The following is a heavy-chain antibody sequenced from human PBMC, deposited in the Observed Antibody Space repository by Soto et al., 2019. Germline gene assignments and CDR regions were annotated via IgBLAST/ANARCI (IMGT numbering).Heavy chain of an antibody. D-gene: IGHD2-15*01. J-gene: IGHJ4*02. V-gene: IGHV4-31*03. Sequence: PSETLSLTCTVSDGSISSGGYYWSWIRQHPGKGLEWIGYIYYSGSTYYNPSLKSRVTISVDTSKNQFSLKLSSVTAADTAVYYCARDMVSCSGGSCYSGRYFDYWGQGTLVTV. CDR2: IYYSGST. CDR3: ARDMVSCSGGSCYSGRYFDY. CDR1: DGSISSGGYY.